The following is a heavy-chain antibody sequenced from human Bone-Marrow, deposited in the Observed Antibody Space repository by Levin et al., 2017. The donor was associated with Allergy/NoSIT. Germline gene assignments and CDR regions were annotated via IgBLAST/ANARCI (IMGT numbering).Heavy chain of an antibody. Sequence: SETLSLTCTVSGGSISSGDYYWSWIRQPPGKGLEWIGYIYYSGSTYYNPSLKSRVTISVDTSKNQFSLKLSSVTAADTAVYYCARDGAAAGDVHFDYWGQGTLVTVSS. CDR2: IYYSGST. V-gene: IGHV4-30-4*01. D-gene: IGHD6-13*01. CDR3: ARDGAAAGDVHFDY. CDR1: GGSISSGDYY. J-gene: IGHJ4*02.